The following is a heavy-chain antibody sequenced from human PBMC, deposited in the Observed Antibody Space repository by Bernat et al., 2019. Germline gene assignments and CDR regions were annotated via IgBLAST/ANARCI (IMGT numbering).Heavy chain of an antibody. CDR2: ISWNSGSI. CDR3: AKGPYSSWWLSHWFDP. D-gene: IGHD6-19*01. Sequence: EVQLVESGGGLVQPGRSLRLSCAASGFTFDDYAMHWVRQAPGKGLEWVSGISWNSGSIGYADSVKGRFTISRDNAKNSLYLQMNSLRAEDTALYYCAKGPYSSWWLSHWFDPWGQGTLVTVSS. CDR1: GFTFDDYA. V-gene: IGHV3-9*01. J-gene: IGHJ5*02.